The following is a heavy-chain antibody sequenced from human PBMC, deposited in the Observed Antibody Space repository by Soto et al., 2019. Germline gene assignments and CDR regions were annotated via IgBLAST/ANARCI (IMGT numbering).Heavy chain of an antibody. J-gene: IGHJ6*03. D-gene: IGHD6-13*01. Sequence: ASVKVSCKASRYTVSSYDINWVRQATGQGLEWMGWMNPNSGNTGYAQKFQGRVTMTRNTSISTAYMELSSLRSEDTAVYYCARGGGGSSSFDYYYYMDVCGKGTTVTVSS. CDR3: ARGGGGSSSFDYYYYMDV. CDR1: RYTVSSYD. CDR2: MNPNSGNT. V-gene: IGHV1-8*02.